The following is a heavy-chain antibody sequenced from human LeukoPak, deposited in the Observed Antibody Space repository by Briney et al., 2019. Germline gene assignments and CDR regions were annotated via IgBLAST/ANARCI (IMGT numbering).Heavy chain of an antibody. V-gene: IGHV3-30*04. D-gene: IGHD6-13*01. J-gene: IGHJ5*02. CDR1: GFTFSSYA. CDR2: ISYDGSNK. CDR3: ARDVAAAGTFRWFDP. Sequence: PGGSLRLSCAASGFTFSSYAMHWVRQAPGKGLEWVAVISYDGSNKYYADSVKGRFTISRDNSKNTLYLQMNSLRAEDTAVYYCARDVAAAGTFRWFDPWGQGTLVTVSS.